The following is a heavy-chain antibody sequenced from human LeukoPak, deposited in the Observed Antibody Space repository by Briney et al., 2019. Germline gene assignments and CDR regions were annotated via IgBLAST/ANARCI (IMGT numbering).Heavy chain of an antibody. CDR3: ARTPYVRYFYGMDI. V-gene: IGHV4-59*01. CDR2: IYYSGST. J-gene: IGHJ6*02. Sequence: SETLSLTCTVSGGSIGRYYWNWIRQPPGKGLEWIGYIYYSGSTNYNPSLKSRVTISVDTSKNQFSLKLNSVTAADTAVYYCARTPYVRYFYGMDIWGQGTTVTVSS. D-gene: IGHD3-10*02. CDR1: GGSIGRYY.